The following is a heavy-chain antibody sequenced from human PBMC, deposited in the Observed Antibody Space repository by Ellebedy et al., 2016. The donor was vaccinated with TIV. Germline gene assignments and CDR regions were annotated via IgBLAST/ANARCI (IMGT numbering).Heavy chain of an antibody. CDR3: AAKGVNYYDSSGYSPFDY. CDR2: IIPIFGTA. V-gene: IGHV1-69*06. J-gene: IGHJ4*02. CDR1: GGTFSSYA. D-gene: IGHD3-22*01. Sequence: SVKVSCXASGGTFSSYAISWVRQAPGQGLEWMGGIIPIFGTANYAQKFQGRVTITADKSTSTAYMELSSLRSEDTAVYYCAAKGVNYYDSSGYSPFDYWGQGTLVTVSS.